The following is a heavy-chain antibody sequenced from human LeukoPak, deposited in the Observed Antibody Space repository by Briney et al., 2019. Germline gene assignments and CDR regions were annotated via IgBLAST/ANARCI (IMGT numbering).Heavy chain of an antibody. CDR3: ARVGDSSGYIPYFFDY. CDR1: GFTFISYS. J-gene: IGHJ4*02. Sequence: GGSLRLSCAASGFTFISYSMKWVRQAPGKGLEWVSSISSSSSYIHYADSVKGRFTISRDNAKNSLYLKMNSLRAEDTAVYYCARVGDSSGYIPYFFDYWGQGTLVTVSS. D-gene: IGHD3-22*01. CDR2: ISSSSSYI. V-gene: IGHV3-21*01.